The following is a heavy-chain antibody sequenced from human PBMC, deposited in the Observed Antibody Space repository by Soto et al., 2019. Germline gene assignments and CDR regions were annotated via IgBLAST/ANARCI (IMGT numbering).Heavy chain of an antibody. J-gene: IGHJ6*02. V-gene: IGHV2-5*02. D-gene: IGHD5-12*01. Sequence: QITLKESGPTLVKPTQTLTLTCTFSGFSLSTSGVGVGWIRQPPGKALEWLALIYWDDDKRYSPSLKSRLTITKDTSKNQVVLTMTNMDPVDTATYYCAHCSLRDGYNVYYYYGMDVWGQGTTVTVSS. CDR2: IYWDDDK. CDR3: AHCSLRDGYNVYYYYGMDV. CDR1: GFSLSTSGVG.